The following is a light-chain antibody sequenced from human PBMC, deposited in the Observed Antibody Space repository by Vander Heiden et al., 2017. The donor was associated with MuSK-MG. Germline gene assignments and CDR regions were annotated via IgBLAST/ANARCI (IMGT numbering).Light chain of an antibody. CDR3: SSYTSSSIWV. V-gene: IGLV2-14*01. J-gene: IGLJ3*02. CDR2: DVS. Sequence: QSALTQPASVSGSPGQSITISCTGTSSDVGGYNYVSWYHPHPGKAPKLMIYDVSNRPSGVSNRFSGSKSGNTASLTISGLQAEDEADYYCSSYTSSSIWVFGGGTKLTVL. CDR1: SSDVGGYNY.